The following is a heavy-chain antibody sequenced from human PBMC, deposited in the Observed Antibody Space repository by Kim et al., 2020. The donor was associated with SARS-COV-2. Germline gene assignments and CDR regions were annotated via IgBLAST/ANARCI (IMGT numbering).Heavy chain of an antibody. CDR1: GYTFTSYN. J-gene: IGHJ1*01. CDR3: ARSYSSGWSGEYFQH. V-gene: IGHV1-46*03. Sequence: ASVKVSCKASGYTFTSYNMHWVRQAPGQGPEWMGIINRSTGNTNYAQKFQGRVTMTRDTSTNTVYMDLNSLRSEDTAVYYCARSYSSGWSGEYFQHWGQG. D-gene: IGHD6-19*01. CDR2: INRSTGNT.